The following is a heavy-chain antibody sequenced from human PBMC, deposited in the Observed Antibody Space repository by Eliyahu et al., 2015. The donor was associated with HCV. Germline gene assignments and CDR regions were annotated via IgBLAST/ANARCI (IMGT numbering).Heavy chain of an antibody. CDR3: ATLSRDGYNLDS. CDR2: INVGNGNT. D-gene: IGHD5-24*01. Sequence: QVQFVQSGAEVKKPGASVKVSCKISGDTFTNHALHWVRQAPGQRLEWMGWINVGNGNTKYSQRFQGRVTIKRDTSASTVYMELSSLRSEDTSVYYCATLSRDGYNLDSWGQGTLITVSS. J-gene: IGHJ4*02. CDR1: GDTFTNHA. V-gene: IGHV1-3*01.